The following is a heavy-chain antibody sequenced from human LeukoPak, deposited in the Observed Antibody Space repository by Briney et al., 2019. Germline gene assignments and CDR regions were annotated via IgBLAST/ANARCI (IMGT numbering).Heavy chain of an antibody. J-gene: IGHJ3*02. D-gene: IGHD3-3*01. V-gene: IGHV4-59*01. CDR2: SGST. Sequence: SGSTNYTPSLKSRVTISVDTSKNQFSLKLSSVTAADTAVYYCARVRQDFWSGYLSNDALDIWGQGTMVTVSS. CDR3: ARVRQDFWSGYLSNDALDI.